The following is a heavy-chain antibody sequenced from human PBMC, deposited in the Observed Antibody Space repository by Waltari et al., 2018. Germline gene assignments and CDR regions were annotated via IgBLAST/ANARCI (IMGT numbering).Heavy chain of an antibody. V-gene: IGHV3-53*01. CDR3: ARDIAGRVAGTRDY. J-gene: IGHJ4*02. D-gene: IGHD6-19*01. CDR1: GCTVRSNY. CDR2: IYSGGST. Sequence: EVQLVESGGGLIQPGGSLRLSCAASGCTVRSNYVTWVRQAPGKGLEWVAVIYSGGSTYYADSVKGRFTISRDNSKNTRYLQMNSLRAEDTAVYYCARDIAGRVAGTRDYWGQGTLVTVSS.